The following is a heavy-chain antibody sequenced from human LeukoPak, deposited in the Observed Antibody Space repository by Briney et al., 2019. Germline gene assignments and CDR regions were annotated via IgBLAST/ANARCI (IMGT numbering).Heavy chain of an antibody. J-gene: IGHJ6*02. CDR1: GYIFTSYW. CDR2: IYPGDSDA. Sequence: GESLKISCQASGYIFTSYWIGWVRQMPGKGLEWMGIIYPGDSDARYSPSFQGQVTISADKSISTAYLQWSSLKASDTAMYYCARRDSSGWPTYYYYGMDVWGQGTTVTVSS. CDR3: ARRDSSGWPTYYYYGMDV. V-gene: IGHV5-51*01. D-gene: IGHD6-19*01.